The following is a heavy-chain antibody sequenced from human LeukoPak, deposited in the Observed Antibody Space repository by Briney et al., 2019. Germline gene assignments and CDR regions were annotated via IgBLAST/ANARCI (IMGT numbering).Heavy chain of an antibody. Sequence: ASVKVSCKASGYTFTGYYMHWVRQAPGQGLEWMGWINPNSGGTNCAQKFQGRVTMTRDTSISTAYMELSRLRSDDTAVYYCATQYCSGGSCYFWSDYWGQGTLVTVSS. J-gene: IGHJ4*02. D-gene: IGHD2-15*01. CDR3: ATQYCSGGSCYFWSDY. CDR2: INPNSGGT. V-gene: IGHV1-2*02. CDR1: GYTFTGYY.